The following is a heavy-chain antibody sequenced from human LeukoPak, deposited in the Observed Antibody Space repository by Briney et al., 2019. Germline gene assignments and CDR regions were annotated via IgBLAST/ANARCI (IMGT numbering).Heavy chain of an antibody. Sequence: GGSLRLSCAASGFTFSSYWMNWVRQAPGKGLEWVANIKQDGSERNYVDSVKGRFTVSGDNTKNSLYLQMNSLRAEDSAVYYCSSAWDGVDCWGQGTLVTVSS. V-gene: IGHV3-7*01. CDR2: IKQDGSER. J-gene: IGHJ4*02. CDR3: SSAWDGVDC. D-gene: IGHD5-24*01. CDR1: GFTFSSYW.